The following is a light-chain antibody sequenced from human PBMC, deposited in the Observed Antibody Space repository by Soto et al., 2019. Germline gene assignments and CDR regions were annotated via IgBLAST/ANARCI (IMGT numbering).Light chain of an antibody. CDR3: CSYAGSSTWV. V-gene: IGLV2-23*02. J-gene: IGLJ3*02. Sequence: QSVLTQPASVSGSPGQSITISCTGTSSDVGSYNVVSWYQQHPGKAPKLMIYEVSKRPSGVSNRFSGSKSGNTASLTISGLQAEDEADYYCCSYAGSSTWVFGGGTKVTVL. CDR1: SSDVGSYNV. CDR2: EVS.